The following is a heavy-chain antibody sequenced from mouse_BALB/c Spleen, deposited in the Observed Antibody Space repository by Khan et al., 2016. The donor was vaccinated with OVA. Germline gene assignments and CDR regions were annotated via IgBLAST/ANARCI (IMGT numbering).Heavy chain of an antibody. CDR3: VRGGITTGYFDY. V-gene: IGHV1-87*01. Sequence: VQVVESGAELARPGTSVKLSCKASGYTFTSYWMQWVKQRPGQGLEWIGSIYHGDGDTRYTQKFKDKATLTADKSSSTAYMQLSSLASEDSAVYYCVRGGITTGYFDYWGQGTTLTVSS. D-gene: IGHD2-4*01. CDR1: GYTFTSYW. CDR2: IYHGDGDT. J-gene: IGHJ2*01.